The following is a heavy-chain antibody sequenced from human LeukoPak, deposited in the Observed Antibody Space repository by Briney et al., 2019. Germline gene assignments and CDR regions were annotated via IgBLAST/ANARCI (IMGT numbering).Heavy chain of an antibody. J-gene: IGHJ6*02. D-gene: IGHD2-2*01. Sequence: SETLSLTCTVSGGSISSYYWSWIRQPPGKGLEWIGYIYHSGSTYYNPSLKSRVTISVDRSKNQFSLKLSSVTAADTAVYYCARAGPAAYYYYGMDVWGQGTTVTVSS. V-gene: IGHV4-59*12. CDR1: GGSISSYY. CDR3: ARAGPAAYYYYGMDV. CDR2: IYHSGST.